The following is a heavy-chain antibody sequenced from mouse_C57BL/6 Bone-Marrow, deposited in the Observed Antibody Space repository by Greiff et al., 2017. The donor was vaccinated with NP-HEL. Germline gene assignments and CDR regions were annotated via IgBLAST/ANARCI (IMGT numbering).Heavy chain of an antibody. CDR2: IYPRDGST. CDR3: ARRHDYDVVFYAMDY. D-gene: IGHD2-4*01. V-gene: IGHV1-85*01. CDR1: GYTFTSYD. J-gene: IGHJ4*01. Sequence: QVQLKQSGPELVKPGASVKLSCKASGYTFTSYDINWVKQRPGQGLEWIGWIYPRDGSTKYNEKFKGKATLTVDTSSSTAYMELHSLTSEDSAVYFCARRHDYDVVFYAMDYWGQGTSVTVSS.